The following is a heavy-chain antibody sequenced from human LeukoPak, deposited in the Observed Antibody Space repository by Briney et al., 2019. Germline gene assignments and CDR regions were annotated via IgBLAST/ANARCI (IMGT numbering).Heavy chain of an antibody. CDR2: ISGSGDTT. CDR3: ARGSRYYDSSGYAHYYFEY. J-gene: IGHJ4*02. V-gene: IGHV3-23*01. CDR1: GFTFSTYEFTFSTYA. Sequence: GGSLRLSCAASGFTFSTYEFTFSTYAMNWVRQAPGKGLEWVSIISGSGDTTYYADSVKGRFTISRDNSKNTLYLQMNSLRAEDTAVYYCARGSRYYDSSGYAHYYFEYWGQGTLVTVSS. D-gene: IGHD3-22*01.